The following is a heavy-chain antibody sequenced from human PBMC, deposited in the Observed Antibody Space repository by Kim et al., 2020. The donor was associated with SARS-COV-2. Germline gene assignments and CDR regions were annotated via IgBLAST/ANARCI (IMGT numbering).Heavy chain of an antibody. Sequence: GGSLRLSCAASGFTFSSYTMNWVRQAPGKGLEWVSSISGTSNYIYYADSVKGRFTISRDNAKNSLYLQMNSLRAEDTAVYYCARVGREEAYYSDYWGQGTLVTVSS. V-gene: IGHV3-21*01. CDR3: ARVGREEAYYSDY. D-gene: IGHD3-10*01. CDR2: ISGTSNYI. J-gene: IGHJ4*02. CDR1: GFTFSSYT.